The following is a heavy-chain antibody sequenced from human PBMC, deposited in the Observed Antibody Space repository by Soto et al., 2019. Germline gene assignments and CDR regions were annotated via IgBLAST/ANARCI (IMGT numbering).Heavy chain of an antibody. V-gene: IGHV4-4*02. CDR2: IYHSGST. Sequence: QVQLQESGPGLVKPSGTLSLTCAVSGGSISSSNWWSWVRQSPGKGLEWIGEIYHSGSTNYNPSLKSRVTVAVDTSKYQFSLKLSSVPAAATAVYYCARINNSAWLPIDYWGQGTLVTVSS. CDR1: GGSISSSNW. CDR3: ARINNSAWLPIDY. D-gene: IGHD6-19*01. J-gene: IGHJ4*02.